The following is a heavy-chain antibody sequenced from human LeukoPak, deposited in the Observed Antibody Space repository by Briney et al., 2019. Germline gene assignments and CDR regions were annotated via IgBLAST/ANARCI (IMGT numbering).Heavy chain of an antibody. CDR3: ARHVDGYNVRVPFDY. CDR1: GGSISSSSYY. CDR2: IYYSGST. V-gene: IGHV4-39*01. J-gene: IGHJ4*02. Sequence: PSETLSLTCTVSGGSISSSSYYWGWIRQPPGKGLEWIGSIYYSGSTYYSPSLKSRVTISVDTSKNQFSLKLSSVTAADTAVYYCARHVDGYNVRVPFDYWGQGTLVTVSS. D-gene: IGHD5-24*01.